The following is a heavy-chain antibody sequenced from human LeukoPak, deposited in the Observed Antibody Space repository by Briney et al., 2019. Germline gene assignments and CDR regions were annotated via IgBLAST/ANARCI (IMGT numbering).Heavy chain of an antibody. D-gene: IGHD5-12*01. CDR3: ARHSRSGSGGYENAFDI. Sequence: PSETLSLTCTVSGGSISSGGYYWDWIRQSPGKGLEWIGNIYSGGSTYYTPSLKSRVTISVDTSKNQFSLKLSSVTAADTAIYFCARHSRSGSGGYENAFDIWGQGTMVTVSS. CDR1: GGSISSGGYY. CDR2: IYSGGST. V-gene: IGHV4-39*01. J-gene: IGHJ3*02.